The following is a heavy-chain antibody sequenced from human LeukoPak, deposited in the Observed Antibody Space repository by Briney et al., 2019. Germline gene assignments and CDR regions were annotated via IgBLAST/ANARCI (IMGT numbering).Heavy chain of an antibody. D-gene: IGHD5-24*01. J-gene: IGHJ4*02. V-gene: IGHV4-61*02. CDR1: GGSISSGSYY. CDR3: ARQGRDGYNYGEFDY. CDR2: IYTSGST. Sequence: PSETLSLTCTVSGGSISSGSYYWSWIRQPAGKGLEWIGRIYTSGSTNYNPSLTSRVTISVDTSKNQFSLKLSSVTAADTAVYYCARQGRDGYNYGEFDYWGQGTLVTVSS.